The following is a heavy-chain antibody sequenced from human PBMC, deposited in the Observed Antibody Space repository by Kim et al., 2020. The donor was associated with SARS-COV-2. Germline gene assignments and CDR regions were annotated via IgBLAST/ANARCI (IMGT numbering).Heavy chain of an antibody. CDR1: GFTFSSYA. Sequence: GGSLRLSCAASGFTFSSYAMSWVRQAPGKGLEWVSVIYSGGSSTYYADSVKGRFTISRDNSKNTLYLQMNSLRAEDTAVYYCAKDPGDYGGNSFFDYWGQGTLVTVSS. V-gene: IGHV3-23*03. CDR2: IYSGGSST. D-gene: IGHD4-17*01. J-gene: IGHJ4*02. CDR3: AKDPGDYGGNSFFDY.